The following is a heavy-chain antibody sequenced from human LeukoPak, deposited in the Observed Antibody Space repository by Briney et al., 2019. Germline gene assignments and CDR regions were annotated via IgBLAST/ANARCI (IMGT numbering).Heavy chain of an antibody. J-gene: IGHJ4*02. CDR3: ARGPMVRGVTKYYFDY. CDR1: GGSISSYY. Sequence: SETLSLTCTVSGGSISSYYWSWIRQPPGKGLEWIGYIYYGGSTNYNPSLKSRVTISVDTSKNQFSLKLSSVTAADTAVYYCARGPMVRGVTKYYFDYWGQGTLVTVSS. V-gene: IGHV4-59*01. CDR2: IYYGGST. D-gene: IGHD3-10*01.